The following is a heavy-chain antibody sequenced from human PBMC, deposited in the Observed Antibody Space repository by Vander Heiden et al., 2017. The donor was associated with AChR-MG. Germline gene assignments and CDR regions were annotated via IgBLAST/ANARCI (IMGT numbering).Heavy chain of an antibody. J-gene: IGHJ3*01. CDR2: ISWNSANI. V-gene: IGHV3-9*01. CDR1: GFTFEDFT. CDR3: TKQQKLLHWGTGDAFDF. D-gene: IGHD3-10*02. Sequence: EVQVVESGGGLVQPGRSLRLSCAASGFTFEDFTMHWVRQAPGKGLEWVSGISWNSANIDYVASVKGRFTISRDNGKNSLYLQMSSLRTEDTALYFCTKQQKLLHWGTGDAFDFWGQGTMVTVSA.